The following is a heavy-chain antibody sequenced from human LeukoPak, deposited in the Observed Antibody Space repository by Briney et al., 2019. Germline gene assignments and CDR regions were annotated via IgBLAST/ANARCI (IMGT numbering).Heavy chain of an antibody. Sequence: PGGSLRLSCAASGFTFSSYAMSWVRQAPGKGLEWVSAISGSSGSTYYADSVKGRFTISRDNSKNTLYLQMNSLRAEDTAVYYCAKGILGYYYGSGSYYNVKDYYYYYYMDVWGKGTTVTVSS. CDR1: GFTFSSYA. CDR2: ISGSSGST. D-gene: IGHD3-10*01. V-gene: IGHV3-23*01. CDR3: AKGILGYYYGSGSYYNVKDYYYYYYMDV. J-gene: IGHJ6*03.